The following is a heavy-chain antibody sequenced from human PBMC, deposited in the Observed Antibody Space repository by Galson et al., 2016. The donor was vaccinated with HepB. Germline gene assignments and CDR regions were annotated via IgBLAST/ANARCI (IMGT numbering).Heavy chain of an antibody. CDR3: ARERVQWSQGGGFDF. CDR2: VWHDEKKT. J-gene: IGHJ4*02. D-gene: IGHD3-16*01. V-gene: IGHV3-33*01. CDR1: GFSLKTYA. Sequence: SLRLSCAASGFSLKTYAMHWVRRAPGKGLEWVAVVWHDEKKTLYSDAVQGRFTICRDISKNTVYLRLSSLRAEDTGLYYCARERVQWSQGGGFDFWGRGALVTVSS.